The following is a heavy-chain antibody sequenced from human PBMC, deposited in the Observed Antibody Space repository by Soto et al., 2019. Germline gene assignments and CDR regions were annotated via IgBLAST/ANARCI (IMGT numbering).Heavy chain of an antibody. Sequence: GASVKVSCKASGYTFTSYGISWVRQAPGQGLEWMGWISAYNGNTNYAQKLQGRVTMTTDTSTSTAYMELRSLRSDDTAVYYCARSYDILTGYLFSSYYYYMDVWGKGTTVTVSS. V-gene: IGHV1-18*01. CDR3: ARSYDILTGYLFSSYYYYMDV. J-gene: IGHJ6*03. D-gene: IGHD3-9*01. CDR2: ISAYNGNT. CDR1: GYTFTSYG.